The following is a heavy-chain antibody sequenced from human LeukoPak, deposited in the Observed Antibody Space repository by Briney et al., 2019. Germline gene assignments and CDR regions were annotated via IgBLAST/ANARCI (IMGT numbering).Heavy chain of an antibody. CDR2: FDPEDGET. D-gene: IGHD4-17*01. V-gene: IGHV1-24*01. CDR3: ATSHYGDYGLGY. CDR1: GYTLNELS. Sequence: GASVKVSCKVSGYTLNELSMHWVRQAPGKGLEWMGGFDPEDGETIYAQKFQGRVTMTEDTSTDTAYMELSSLRSEDTAVYYCATSHYGDYGLGYWGQGTLVTVSS. J-gene: IGHJ4*02.